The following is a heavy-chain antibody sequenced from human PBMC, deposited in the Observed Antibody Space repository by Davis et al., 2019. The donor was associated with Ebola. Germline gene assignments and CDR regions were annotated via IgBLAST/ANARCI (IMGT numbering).Heavy chain of an antibody. CDR3: ARDRPSSMRGYYYGMDV. Sequence: SETLSLTCTVSGGSISGYYWTWIRQPPGKGLEWIGYIYYSGTINYNPSLKSRLSISVDTSKKQFSLKLSSVTAADTAVYHCARDRPSSMRGYYYGMDVWGQGTTVTVSS. J-gene: IGHJ6*02. CDR1: GGSISGYY. V-gene: IGHV4-59*01. CDR2: IYYSGTI.